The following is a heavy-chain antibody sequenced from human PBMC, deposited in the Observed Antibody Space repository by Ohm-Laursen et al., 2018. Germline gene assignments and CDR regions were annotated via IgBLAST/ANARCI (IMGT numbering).Heavy chain of an antibody. D-gene: IGHD5-18*01. Sequence: SLRLSCSASVFTFSSYAMSWFRQAPGKGLERVSSISSSSSYIYYADSVKGRFTISRDNAKNSLYLQMNSLRAEDTAVYYCARDTEASSHTAMVLGDAFDIWGQGTMVTVSS. J-gene: IGHJ3*02. CDR3: ARDTEASSHTAMVLGDAFDI. CDR2: ISSSSSYI. CDR1: VFTFSSYA. V-gene: IGHV3-21*01.